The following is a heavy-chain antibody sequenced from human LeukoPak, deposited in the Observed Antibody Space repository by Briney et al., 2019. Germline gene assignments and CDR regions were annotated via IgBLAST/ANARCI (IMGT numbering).Heavy chain of an antibody. CDR1: GGSISSYS. D-gene: IGHD5-18*01. CDR2: IYYSGST. CDR3: ARTTEGGYTYGYFYYYYMDV. V-gene: IGHV4-59*01. Sequence: SETLSLTCTVSGGSISSYSWSWIRQPPGKELEWIGYIYYSGSTNYNPSLKSRVTISVDTSKNQFSLKLTSVTAADTAVYYCARTTEGGYTYGYFYYYYMDVWGKGTTVTISS. J-gene: IGHJ6*03.